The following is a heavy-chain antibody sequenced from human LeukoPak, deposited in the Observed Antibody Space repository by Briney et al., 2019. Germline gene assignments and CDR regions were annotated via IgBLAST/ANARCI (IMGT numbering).Heavy chain of an antibody. Sequence: SQTLSLTCTVSGGSLSSGGYYWSWIRQLPGKGLEWTGYIDYSGTAYYNPSLKSRVTISIDTSKNQFSVKLSSVTAADTAVYYCARDSYSSSIRWFDSWGQGTLVIVSS. CDR3: ARDSYSSSIRWFDS. CDR1: GGSLSSGGYY. V-gene: IGHV4-31*03. D-gene: IGHD6-6*01. CDR2: IDYSGTA. J-gene: IGHJ5*01.